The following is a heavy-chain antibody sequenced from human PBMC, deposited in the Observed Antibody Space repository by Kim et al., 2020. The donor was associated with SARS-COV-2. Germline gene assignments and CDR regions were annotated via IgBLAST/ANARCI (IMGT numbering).Heavy chain of an antibody. J-gene: IGHJ5*02. CDR2: IYWDDDK. D-gene: IGHD3-10*02. CDR1: GFSLNTGGVG. Sequence: SGPTLVKPTQTLTLTCTFSGFSLNTGGVGVGWIRQPPGKALEWLALIYWDDDKRYRSSLKSRLTVTKDTSKNQVVLTMTNMDPVDTATYYCAHRRLFGGWFDPWGQGTLVTVSS. CDR3: AHRRLFGGWFDP. V-gene: IGHV2-5*02.